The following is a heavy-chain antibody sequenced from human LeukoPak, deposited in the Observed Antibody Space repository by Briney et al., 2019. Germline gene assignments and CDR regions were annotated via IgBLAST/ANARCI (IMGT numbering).Heavy chain of an antibody. V-gene: IGHV1-69*05. D-gene: IGHD5-24*01. J-gene: IGHJ6*03. CDR3: ARDREMATSRGSYYYYYYMDV. Sequence: ASVKVSCKASGGTFISYAVSWVRQAPGQGLEWMGGIIPIFGTANYAQKFQGRVTITTDESTSTAYMELSSLRSEDTAVYYCARDREMATSRGSYYYYYYMDVWGKGTTVTVSS. CDR2: IIPIFGTA. CDR1: GGTFISYA.